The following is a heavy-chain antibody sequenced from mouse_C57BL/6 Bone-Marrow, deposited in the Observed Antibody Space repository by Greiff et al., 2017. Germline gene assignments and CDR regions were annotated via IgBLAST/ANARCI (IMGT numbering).Heavy chain of an antibody. CDR3: ARWGYYGPLYAMDY. CDR1: GFTFTDYY. CDR2: LRNKANGYTT. J-gene: IGHJ4*01. Sequence: EVKLVESGGGLVQPGGSLSLSCAASGFTFTDYYMSWVRQPPGKALEWLGFLRNKANGYTTEYSASVKGRFTISRDNSQSILHLQMNALRAEDSATYYCARWGYYGPLYAMDYWGQGTSVTVSS. V-gene: IGHV7-3*01. D-gene: IGHD1-1*01.